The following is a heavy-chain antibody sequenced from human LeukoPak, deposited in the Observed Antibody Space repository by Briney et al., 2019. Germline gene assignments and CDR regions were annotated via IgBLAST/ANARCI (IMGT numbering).Heavy chain of an antibody. CDR3: ARDDAQKLGATTWYYFDY. J-gene: IGHJ4*02. V-gene: IGHV3-64*01. CDR2: ISSNGGST. Sequence: PGGSLRLSCAASGFTFSSYAMHWVRQAPGKGLEYVSAISSNGGSTYYANSVKGRFTISRDNSKNTLYLQMGSLRAEDMAVYYCARDDAQKLGATTWYYFDYWGQGTLATVSS. D-gene: IGHD1-26*01. CDR1: GFTFSSYA.